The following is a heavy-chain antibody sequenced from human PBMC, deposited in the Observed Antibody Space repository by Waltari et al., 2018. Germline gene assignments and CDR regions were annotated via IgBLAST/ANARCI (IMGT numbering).Heavy chain of an antibody. V-gene: IGHV1-2*06. CDR1: GYTFTGYY. CDR3: ARDLGSGSLSGWFDP. CDR2: INPNSGGT. Sequence: QVQLVQSGAEVKKPGASVKVSGKASGYTFTGYYMHWVRPAPGQGLEWMGRINPNSGGTNYAQKFQGRVTMTRDTSISTAYMELSRLRSDDTAVYYCARDLGSGSLSGWFDPWGQGTLVTVSS. J-gene: IGHJ5*02. D-gene: IGHD3-10*01.